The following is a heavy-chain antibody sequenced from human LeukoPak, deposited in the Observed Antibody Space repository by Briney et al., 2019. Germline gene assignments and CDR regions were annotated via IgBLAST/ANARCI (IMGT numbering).Heavy chain of an antibody. Sequence: GGSLRLSCAASGFTFSSYWMHWVRQAPGKGLVWVSRINTDGTTTSYADSVKGRFTISRDNAKNTLYLQMNSLRVEDTAVYYCTKRWFDPWGQGTLVTVSS. CDR2: INTDGTTT. V-gene: IGHV3-74*01. J-gene: IGHJ5*02. CDR1: GFTFSSYW. CDR3: TKRWFDP.